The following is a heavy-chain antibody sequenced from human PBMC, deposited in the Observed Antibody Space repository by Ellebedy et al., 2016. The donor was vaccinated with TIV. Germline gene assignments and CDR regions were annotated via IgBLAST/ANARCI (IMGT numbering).Heavy chain of an antibody. CDR3: ARGFRVDSGYFAMDV. Sequence: GGSLRLSXAASGFTFSRFAMHWVRQAPGKGLQWVAVISYDGNTKYYADSVMGRFTVSRDNSKNTLYLQMNSLRAEDTAVYYCARGFRVDSGYFAMDVWGQGTTVTVSS. CDR1: GFTFSRFA. J-gene: IGHJ6*02. V-gene: IGHV3-30-3*01. D-gene: IGHD2/OR15-2a*01. CDR2: ISYDGNTK.